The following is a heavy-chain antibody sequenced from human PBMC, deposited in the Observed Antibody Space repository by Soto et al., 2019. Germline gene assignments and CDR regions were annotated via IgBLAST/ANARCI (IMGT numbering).Heavy chain of an antibody. V-gene: IGHV3-30*03. J-gene: IGHJ6*02. CDR3: ARERADIVVAPVATSGMDV. D-gene: IGHD2-2*01. CDR1: EFAFGSHG. CDR2: ISHDGQNQ. Sequence: QVQLVESGGGVVPPGRSLKLSCIASEFAFGSHGMHWVRQVSGKGLEWVAVISHDGQNQYYRESVKGRFTISRDNSKNSLFLEVHSLRVEDTAVYYCARERADIVVAPVATSGMDVWGQGTAVTVSS.